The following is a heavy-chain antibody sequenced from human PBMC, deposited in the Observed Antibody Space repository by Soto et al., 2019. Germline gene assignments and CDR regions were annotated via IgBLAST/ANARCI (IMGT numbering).Heavy chain of an antibody. Sequence: SEILSLTCTVSGGSICSYYWSWIRQPAGKGLEWVGRIYTSGSTNYNPSLKSRGTMSVDTSKNQFSLMLSSVTAADTAVYYCARGRYDYRNYGNWFDPWGQGTLVTVSS. J-gene: IGHJ5*02. CDR1: GGSICSYY. V-gene: IGHV4-4*07. D-gene: IGHD4-4*01. CDR2: IYTSGST. CDR3: ARGRYDYRNYGNWFDP.